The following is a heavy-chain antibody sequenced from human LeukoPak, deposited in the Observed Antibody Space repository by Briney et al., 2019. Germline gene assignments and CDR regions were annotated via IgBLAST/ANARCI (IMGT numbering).Heavy chain of an antibody. D-gene: IGHD3-22*01. CDR3: AKAVYDSSGSYGMREAFDI. Sequence: PGGSLRLSCAASGFTFDDYAMPWVRQAPGKGLEWVSGISWNSGSIGYADSVKGRFTISRDNAKNSLYLQMNSLRAEDMALYYCAKAVYDSSGSYGMREAFDIWGQGTMVTVSS. J-gene: IGHJ3*02. CDR2: ISWNSGSI. V-gene: IGHV3-9*03. CDR1: GFTFDDYA.